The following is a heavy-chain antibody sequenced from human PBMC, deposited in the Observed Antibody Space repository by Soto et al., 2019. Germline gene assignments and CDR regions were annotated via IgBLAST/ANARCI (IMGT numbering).Heavy chain of an antibody. CDR3: ARDIFGGAYDFLH. CDR2: ISSGGSP. J-gene: IGHJ4*02. V-gene: IGHV3-66*01. CDR1: GFRVSSLY. D-gene: IGHD3-3*01. Sequence: EVQLVESGGGLVQPGGSLRLSCAASGFRVSSLYMTWVRQAPGKGLQWVAVISSGGSPYYADPVKGRFTISRDNSKNTLYLEMNSLRAEDTAVYYCARDIFGGAYDFLHGGQGTLVTVSS.